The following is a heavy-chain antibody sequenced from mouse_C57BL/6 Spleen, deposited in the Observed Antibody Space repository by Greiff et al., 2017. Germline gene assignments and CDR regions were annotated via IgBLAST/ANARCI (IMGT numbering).Heavy chain of an antibody. CDR2: IWSGGST. CDR1: GFSLTSYG. CDR3: ARMGYYGSSQTSYAMDY. V-gene: IGHV2-2*01. D-gene: IGHD1-1*01. Sequence: VKLQESGPGLVQPSQSLSITCTVSGFSLTSYGVHWVRQSPGKGLEWLGVIWSGGSTDYNAAFISRLSISKDNSKSQVFFKMNSLQADDTAIYYCARMGYYGSSQTSYAMDYWGQGTSVTVSS. J-gene: IGHJ4*01.